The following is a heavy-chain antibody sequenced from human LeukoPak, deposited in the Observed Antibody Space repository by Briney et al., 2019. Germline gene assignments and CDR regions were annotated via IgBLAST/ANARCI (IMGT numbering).Heavy chain of an antibody. D-gene: IGHD4-11*01. CDR2: IYTSGST. J-gene: IGHJ6*03. Sequence: SETLSLTCTVSGGSISSGSYYWSWIRQPAGKGLEWIGRIYTSGSTNYNPSLKSRVTMSVDMSKNQFSLKLNSVTAADTAVYYCARLNEYSKYDYYYYMDVWGKGTTVTVSS. CDR1: GGSISSGSYY. CDR3: ARLNEYSKYDYYYYMDV. V-gene: IGHV4-61*02.